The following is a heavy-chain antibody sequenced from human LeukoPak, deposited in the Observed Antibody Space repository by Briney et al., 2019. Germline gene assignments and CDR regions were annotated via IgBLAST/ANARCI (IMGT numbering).Heavy chain of an antibody. D-gene: IGHD1-26*01. V-gene: IGHV1-2*02. CDR1: GYTFTDYY. CDR3: ARVRLIAGGGTNWFDP. J-gene: IGHJ5*02. Sequence: ASVTVSCKASGYTFTDYYIHWVRQAPGQGLEWMGWINPNSGGTKYAQKFQGRFTVTRDTSISTAYMELSSLRSDDTAVYYCARVRLIAGGGTNWFDPWGQGTLVTVSS. CDR2: INPNSGGT.